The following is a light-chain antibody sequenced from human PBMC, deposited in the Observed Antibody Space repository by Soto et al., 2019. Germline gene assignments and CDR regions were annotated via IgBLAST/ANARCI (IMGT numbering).Light chain of an antibody. CDR1: QSVSSTY. J-gene: IGKJ1*01. CDR3: QQYNSYSRT. CDR2: GAS. Sequence: PGEIVTLSCRASQSVSSTYLTWCQQKPGQAPRLLIYGASTRATGIPARFSGGGSGTDFTLTISRLEPEEFTTYYCQQYNSYSRTFGQGTKVDI. V-gene: IGKV3-20*01.